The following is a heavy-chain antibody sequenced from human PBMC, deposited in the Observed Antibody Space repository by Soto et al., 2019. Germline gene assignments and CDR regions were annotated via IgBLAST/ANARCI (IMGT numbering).Heavy chain of an antibody. D-gene: IGHD3-16*01. CDR2: IYYSGST. CDR1: GGSISSSNW. CDR3: ARGRNLDWFDP. J-gene: IGHJ5*02. V-gene: IGHV4-4*02. Sequence: KPSETLSLTCAVSGGSISSSNWWSWVRQPPGKGLEWIGYIYYSGSTNYNPSLKSRVTISVDTSKNQFSLKLSSVTAADTAVYYCARGRNLDWFDPWGQGTLVTVSS.